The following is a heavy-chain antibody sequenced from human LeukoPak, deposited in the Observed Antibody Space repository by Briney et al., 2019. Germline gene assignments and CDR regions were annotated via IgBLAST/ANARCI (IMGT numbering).Heavy chain of an antibody. CDR2: IGTAGDT. Sequence: GGSLRLSCAASGFTFSSYDMHWVRQASGKGLEWVSAIGTAGDTYYPGSVKGRFTISRENAKNSLYLQMNSLRAGDTAVYYCARGRIQGGGFDYWGQGTLVTVSS. CDR1: GFTFSSYD. CDR3: ARGRIQGGGFDY. V-gene: IGHV3-13*01. J-gene: IGHJ4*02. D-gene: IGHD5-18*01.